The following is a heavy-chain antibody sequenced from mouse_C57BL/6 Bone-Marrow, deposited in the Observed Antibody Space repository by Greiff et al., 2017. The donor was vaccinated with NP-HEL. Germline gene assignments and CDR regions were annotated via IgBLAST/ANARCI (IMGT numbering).Heavy chain of an antibody. V-gene: IGHV1-39*01. Sequence: EVQRVESGPELVKPGASVKISCKASGYSFTDYNMNWVKQSNGKSLEWIGVINPNYGTTSYNQKFKGKATLTVDQSSSTAYMQLNSLTSEDSAVYYCARSRYYGSSDWYFDVWGTGTTVTVSS. CDR3: ARSRYYGSSDWYFDV. CDR2: INPNYGTT. D-gene: IGHD1-1*01. CDR1: GYSFTDYN. J-gene: IGHJ1*03.